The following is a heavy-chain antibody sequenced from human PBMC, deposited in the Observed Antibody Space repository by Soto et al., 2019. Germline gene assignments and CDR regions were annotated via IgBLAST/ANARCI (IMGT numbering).Heavy chain of an antibody. J-gene: IGHJ2*01. V-gene: IGHV3-15*07. Sequence: SVSNAWMNWVRQAPGKGLEWVGRIKSKTDGGTTDYAARVKDRFTISRDDSKNTLYLQMNILKTEDTAVYYCTTPSSIAVAGTLEYFDLWGRGTLVTVSS. D-gene: IGHD6-19*01. CDR3: TTPSSIAVAGTLEYFDL. CDR1: SVSNAW. CDR2: IKSKTDGGTT.